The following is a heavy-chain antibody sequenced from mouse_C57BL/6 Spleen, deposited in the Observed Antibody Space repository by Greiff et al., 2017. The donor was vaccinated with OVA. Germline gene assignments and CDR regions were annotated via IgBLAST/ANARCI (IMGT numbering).Heavy chain of an antibody. CDR3: ARVGRWYFDV. CDR1: GYTFTDYN. J-gene: IGHJ1*03. Sequence: VQLKESGPELVKPGASVKMSCKASGYTFTDYNMHWVKQSHGKSLEWIGYINPNNGGTSYNQKFKGKATLTVNKSSSTAYMELRSLTSEDSAVYYCARVGRWYFDVWGTGTTVTVSS. CDR2: INPNNGGT. D-gene: IGHD4-1*01. V-gene: IGHV1-22*01.